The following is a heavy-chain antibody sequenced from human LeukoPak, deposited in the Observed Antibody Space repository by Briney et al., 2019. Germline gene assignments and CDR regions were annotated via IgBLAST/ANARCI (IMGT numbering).Heavy chain of an antibody. V-gene: IGHV6-1*01. CDR1: GDSVSSNSAA. Sequence: SQTLSLTCAISGDSVSSNSAAWNWVRQSPSRGLEWLGRTYYRAKWYDDYAVSVKSRITINPDTSKNQFSLQLNSVTPEDTAVYYCARERRAAAGTIYDYYGMDVWGQGTTVTVSS. CDR2: TYYRAKWYD. D-gene: IGHD6-13*01. CDR3: ARERRAAAGTIYDYYGMDV. J-gene: IGHJ6*02.